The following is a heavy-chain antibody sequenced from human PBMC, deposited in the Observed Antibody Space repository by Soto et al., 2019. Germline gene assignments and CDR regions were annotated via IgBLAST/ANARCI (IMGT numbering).Heavy chain of an antibody. D-gene: IGHD3-10*01. CDR1: GFTFSSYA. CDR3: AKDSFYGAVYGANDY. Sequence: PGESLKISCAASGFTFSSYAMSWVRQAPGKGLEWVSTISGSGDSTYYADSVKGRFTISRDNSKNTLYLQMNSLRAEDTAVYYCAKDSFYGAVYGANDYWGQGTLVTVSS. CDR2: ISGSGDST. J-gene: IGHJ4*02. V-gene: IGHV3-23*01.